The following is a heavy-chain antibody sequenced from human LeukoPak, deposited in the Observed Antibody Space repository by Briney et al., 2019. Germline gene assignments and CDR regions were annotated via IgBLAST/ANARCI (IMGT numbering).Heavy chain of an antibody. J-gene: IGHJ4*02. V-gene: IGHV3-30*02. CDR2: IRQEGRNR. D-gene: IGHD3-3*01. Sequence: GGSRRLSCAASGFTFSSYGMHGVRQAPGKGLEGGAFIRQEGRNRDYADSVKGRFTIPRDNSKKTLYRQWDSWRAQDPPGFYCAKESTIFGVVIMEARDYWGQGTLVTVSS. CDR3: AKESTIFGVVIMEARDY. CDR1: GFTFSSYG.